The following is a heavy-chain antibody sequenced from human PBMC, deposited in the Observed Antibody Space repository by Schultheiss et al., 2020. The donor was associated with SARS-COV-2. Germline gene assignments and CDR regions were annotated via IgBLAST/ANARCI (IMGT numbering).Heavy chain of an antibody. D-gene: IGHD2-15*01. CDR1: GGSFSGYY. Sequence: SETLSLTCAVYGGSFSGYYWSWIRQPPGKGLEWIGEINHSGSTYYNPSLKSRVTISVDTSKNQFSLKLSSVTAADTAVYYCARGWGDIVVVVAATEGGPFDYWGQGTLVTVSS. CDR3: ARGWGDIVVVVAATEGGPFDY. CDR2: INHSGST. J-gene: IGHJ4*02. V-gene: IGHV4-34*01.